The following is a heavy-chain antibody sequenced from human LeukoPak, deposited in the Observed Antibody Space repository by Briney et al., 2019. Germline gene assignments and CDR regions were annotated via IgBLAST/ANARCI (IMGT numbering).Heavy chain of an antibody. CDR3: ARATYGEYNSGYAGGYYYMDV. V-gene: IGHV4-59*01. CDR2: ISSSGSA. Sequence: PSETLSLTCTVSGGSFSSYYWSWIRQPPGKGLEWIGYISSSGSANNNPSLKSRVTISVDTSQNQFFLDLSSVAAADTAVYYCARATYGEYNSGYAGGYYYMDVWGKGTTVTVSS. D-gene: IGHD5-12*01. CDR1: GGSFSSYY. J-gene: IGHJ6*03.